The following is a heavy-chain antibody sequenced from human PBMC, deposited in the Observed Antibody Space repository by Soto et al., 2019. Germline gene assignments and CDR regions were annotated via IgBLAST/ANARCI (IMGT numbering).Heavy chain of an antibody. CDR1: GYTFSNYG. Sequence: QVQIEQSGAELKKPGASVKVTCKASGYTFSNYGVHWVRQAPGQRLEWMGWINTGNASTKHSQKFQGRVTITSDTSATTVYMELSSLRPEDTAVYYCAREGGVTLDYWEPLDYWGQGTLVTVSS. CDR2: INTGNAST. CDR3: AREGGVTLDYWEPLDY. J-gene: IGHJ4*02. V-gene: IGHV1-3*04. D-gene: IGHD4-17*01.